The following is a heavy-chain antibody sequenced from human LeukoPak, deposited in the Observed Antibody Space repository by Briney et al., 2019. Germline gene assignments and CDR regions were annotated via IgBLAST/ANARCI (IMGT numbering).Heavy chain of an antibody. CDR2: IYYSGST. V-gene: IGHV4-59*01. Sequence: SETLSLTCTVSGGSISSYYWSWIRQPPGKGLEWIGYIYYSGSTNYNPSLKSRVTISVDTSKNQFSLKLSSVTAADTAVYYCARQTPTGECDYWGQGTLVTVSS. CDR3: ARQTPTGECDY. CDR1: GGSISSYY. J-gene: IGHJ4*02. D-gene: IGHD7-27*01.